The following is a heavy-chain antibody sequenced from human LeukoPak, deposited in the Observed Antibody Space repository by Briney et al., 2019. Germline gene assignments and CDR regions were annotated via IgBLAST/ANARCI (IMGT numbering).Heavy chain of an antibody. Sequence: SETLSLTCTVSGGSISSGTYHWGWIRQPPGKGLEWIGSMDYSGNTYYNPSLKSRLTVSIDTSKNQFSLKLSSVTAADTAVYYCARQAAQTYDYWGQGTLVTVSS. CDR2: MDYSGNT. J-gene: IGHJ4*02. V-gene: IGHV4-39*01. CDR1: GGSISSGTYH. CDR3: ARQAAQTYDY.